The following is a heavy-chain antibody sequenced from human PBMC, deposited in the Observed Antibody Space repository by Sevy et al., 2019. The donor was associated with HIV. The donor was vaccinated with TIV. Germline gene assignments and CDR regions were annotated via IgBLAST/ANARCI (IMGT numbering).Heavy chain of an antibody. Sequence: GESLKISCAASGFTFSSYAMSWVRQAPGKGLEWYSAISGSGGSTYYADSVKGRFTISRDNSKNTLYLQMNSLRDEDTAVYYCAKDDAVAHGWFDPWGQGTLVTVSS. CDR1: GFTFSSYA. CDR2: ISGSGGST. D-gene: IGHD6-19*01. CDR3: AKDDAVAHGWFDP. J-gene: IGHJ5*02. V-gene: IGHV3-23*01.